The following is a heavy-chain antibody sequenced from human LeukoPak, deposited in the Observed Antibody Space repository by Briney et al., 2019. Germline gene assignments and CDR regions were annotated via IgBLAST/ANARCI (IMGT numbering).Heavy chain of an antibody. Sequence: GGSLRLSCAGSGFTFSTYAINWVRQAPGKGLEWVSAISGSGGSTYYADSVKGRFTISRDNSKNTLYLQMNSLRAEDTAVYYCAKDLSGSGWYYWGQGTLVTVSS. V-gene: IGHV3-23*01. CDR2: ISGSGGST. CDR1: GFTFSTYA. D-gene: IGHD6-19*01. J-gene: IGHJ4*02. CDR3: AKDLSGSGWYY.